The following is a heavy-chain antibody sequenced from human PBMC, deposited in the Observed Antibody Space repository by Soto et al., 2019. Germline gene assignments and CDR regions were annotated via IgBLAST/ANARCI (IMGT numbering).Heavy chain of an antibody. Sequence: ASVKVSCNASCYTFTSYGISWVRQPPGHGLEWMGWISAYNGNTNYAQKLQGRVTMTTDTSTSTAYMELRSLRSDDTAVYYCARVAYYYDSSGYYSLAFDIWGQGTIVTVSS. V-gene: IGHV1-18*04. D-gene: IGHD3-22*01. CDR2: ISAYNGNT. J-gene: IGHJ3*02. CDR1: CYTFTSYG. CDR3: ARVAYYYDSSGYYSLAFDI.